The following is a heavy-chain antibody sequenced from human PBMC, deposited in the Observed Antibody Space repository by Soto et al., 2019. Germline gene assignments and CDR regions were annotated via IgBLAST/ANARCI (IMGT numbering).Heavy chain of an antibody. Sequence: SVKVSCKASGGTFSSYAISWVRQAPGQGLELMGGIIPIFGTANYAQKFQGRVTITADESTSTAYMELSSLRSEDTAVYYCARLRRDGYNLDYWGQGTLVTVYS. CDR3: ARLRRDGYNLDY. J-gene: IGHJ4*02. D-gene: IGHD5-12*01. CDR2: IIPIFGTA. V-gene: IGHV1-69*13. CDR1: GGTFSSYA.